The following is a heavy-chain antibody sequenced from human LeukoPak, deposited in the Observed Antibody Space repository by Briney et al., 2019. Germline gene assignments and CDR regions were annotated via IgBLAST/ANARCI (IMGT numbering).Heavy chain of an antibody. CDR3: ARNYYGTGDFDY. V-gene: IGHV1-8*01. Sequence: ASVKVSCKASGYTFTSYDINWVRQATGQGLEWMGWMTPNSGNTGYAQKFQGSVTLTRDTSIGTAYMELSSLRSEDTAVYYCARNYYGTGDFDYWGQGTLVTVSS. D-gene: IGHD3-10*01. J-gene: IGHJ4*02. CDR1: GYTFTSYD. CDR2: MTPNSGNT.